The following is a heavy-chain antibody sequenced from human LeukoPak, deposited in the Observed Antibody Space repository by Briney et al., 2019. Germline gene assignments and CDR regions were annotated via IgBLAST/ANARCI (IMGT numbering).Heavy chain of an antibody. J-gene: IGHJ3*02. V-gene: IGHV3-23*01. CDR2: ISGSGGST. D-gene: IGHD2/OR15-2a*01. CDR3: ATSLNYFVSSFDAFDI. Sequence: GGSLRLSCAASGFTFSSYGMHWVRQAPGKGLEWVSAISGSGGSTYYADSVKGRFTISRDNSKNTLYLQMNSLRAEDTAVYYCATSLNYFVSSFDAFDIWGQGTMVTVSS. CDR1: GFTFSSYG.